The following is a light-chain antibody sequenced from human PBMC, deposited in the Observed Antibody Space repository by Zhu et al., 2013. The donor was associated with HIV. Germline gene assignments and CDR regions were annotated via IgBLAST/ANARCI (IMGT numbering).Light chain of an antibody. Sequence: IQMTQYPSSLSASVGDRVTITCRASQTISNWLAWYQQKPGKAPKRLIYTASSLQSGVPSRFSGSGSGTEFTLTISSLQPDDFATYYCQHYNSYPYSFGQGTKLEIK. J-gene: IGKJ2*03. CDR1: QTISNW. V-gene: IGKV1-5*01. CDR3: QHYNSYPYS. CDR2: TAS.